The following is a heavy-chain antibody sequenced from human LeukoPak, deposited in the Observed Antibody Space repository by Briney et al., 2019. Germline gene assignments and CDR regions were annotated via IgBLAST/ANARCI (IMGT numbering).Heavy chain of an antibody. V-gene: IGHV1-69*13. Sequence: SVKVSCKASGGTFSSYAISWVRQAPGQGLEWMGGIIPIFGTANYAQKFQGRVTITADESTSTAYMELSSLRSEDTAVYYCARGVCRGGDCYRERQNAFDIWGQGTMVTVSS. CDR2: IIPIFGTA. CDR1: GGTFSSYA. J-gene: IGHJ3*02. CDR3: ARGVCRGGDCYRERQNAFDI. D-gene: IGHD2-21*02.